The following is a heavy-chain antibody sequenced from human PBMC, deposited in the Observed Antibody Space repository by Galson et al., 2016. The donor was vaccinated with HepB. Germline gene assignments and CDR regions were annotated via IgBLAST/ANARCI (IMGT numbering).Heavy chain of an antibody. D-gene: IGHD1-26*01. J-gene: IGHJ4*02. CDR1: GYTFTGYY. V-gene: IGHV1-2*02. CDR2: INPNSGNK. Sequence: SVKVSCKASGYTFTGYYMHWVRQAPGQGLEWMGWINPNSGNKKYAQKFQGRVTMTRDTSISTAYMELSRLRSDDTALYYCARDLGYLAPKRRVWDKHFDYWGQGALVTVSS. CDR3: ARDLGYLAPKRRVWDKHFDY.